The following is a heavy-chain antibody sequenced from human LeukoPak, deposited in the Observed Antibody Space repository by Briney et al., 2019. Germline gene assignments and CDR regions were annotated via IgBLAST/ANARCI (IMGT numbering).Heavy chain of an antibody. CDR3: ARSQGHKPYIVVVVAGYGSGAFDI. Sequence: SETLSLTCAVYGGSFSGYYWSWIRQPPGKGLEWIGEINHSGSTNYNPSLKSRVTISVDTSKNQFSLKLSSVTAADTAVYYCARSQGHKPYIVVVVAGYGSGAFDIWGQGTMVTVSS. J-gene: IGHJ3*02. CDR2: INHSGST. V-gene: IGHV4-34*01. CDR1: GGSFSGYY. D-gene: IGHD2-15*01.